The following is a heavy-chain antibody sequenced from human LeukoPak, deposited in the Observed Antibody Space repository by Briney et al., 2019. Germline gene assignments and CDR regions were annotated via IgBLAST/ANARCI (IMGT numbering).Heavy chain of an antibody. J-gene: IGHJ4*02. V-gene: IGHV4-38-2*02. CDR2: IYQSGST. D-gene: IGHD2-2*01. CDR3: ARDGGSSFRYFDY. Sequence: SETLSLTCTVSGYSIRNGYYWGWIRQPPGKGLEWIGCIYQSGSTYYNPSLKSRVTISVDTSKNQFSLKLSSVTAADTAVYYCARDGGSSFRYFDYWGQGTLVTVSS. CDR1: GYSIRNGYY.